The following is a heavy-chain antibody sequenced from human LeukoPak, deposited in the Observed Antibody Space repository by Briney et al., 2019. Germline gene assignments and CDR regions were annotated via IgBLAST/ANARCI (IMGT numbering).Heavy chain of an antibody. D-gene: IGHD2-21*01. Sequence: ASVKVSCKASGYTFTSYGISWVRQAPGQGLEWMGWISAYNGNTNYAQKLQGRVTMTTDTSTSTAYMELSSLKASDTAMYYCATVPHMYYFDYWGQGTLVTVSS. CDR1: GYTFTSYG. CDR3: ATVPHMYYFDY. J-gene: IGHJ4*02. CDR2: ISAYNGNT. V-gene: IGHV1-18*01.